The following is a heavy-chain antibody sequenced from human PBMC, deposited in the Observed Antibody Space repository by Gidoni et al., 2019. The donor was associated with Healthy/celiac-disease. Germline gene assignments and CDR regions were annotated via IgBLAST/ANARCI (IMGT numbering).Heavy chain of an antibody. D-gene: IGHD3-22*01. CDR3: AKTQPTSMDSSGYISKNAFDI. Sequence: EVQLLESGGGFVQPGGSLRLSCAASGFTFSSYAMSWVRQAPGKGLEWVAAISGSGGSTYYADSVKGRFTISRDNSKNTLYLQMNSLRAEDTAVYYCAKTQPTSMDSSGYISKNAFDIWGQGTMVTVSS. V-gene: IGHV3-23*01. CDR1: GFTFSSYA. J-gene: IGHJ3*02. CDR2: ISGSGGST.